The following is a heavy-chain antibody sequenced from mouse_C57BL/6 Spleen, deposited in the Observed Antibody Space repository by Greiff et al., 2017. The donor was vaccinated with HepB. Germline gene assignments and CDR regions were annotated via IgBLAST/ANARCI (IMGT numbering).Heavy chain of an antibody. J-gene: IGHJ1*03. CDR1: GFNIKDYY. D-gene: IGHD1-1*01. CDR3: AFYYGSRCWYFDV. V-gene: IGHV14-2*01. CDR2: IDPEDGET. Sequence: VQLKQSGAELVKPGASVKLSCTASGFNIKDYYMHWVKQRTEQGLEWIGRIDPEDGETKYAPKFQGKATITADTSSNTAYLQLSSLTSEDTAVYYCAFYYGSRCWYFDVWGTGTTVTVSS.